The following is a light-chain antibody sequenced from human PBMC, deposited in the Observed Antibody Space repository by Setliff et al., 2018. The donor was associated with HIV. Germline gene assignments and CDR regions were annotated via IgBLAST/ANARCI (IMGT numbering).Light chain of an antibody. Sequence: QSALTQPASVSGSPGQSITISCTGTSSDVGNYKLVSWYQQPPGKAPNLIIYEVNKRPSGVSDRFSASISGNKAPLTISRLQAEDEADYYCCSYGSNYVFGTGTKVTVL. CDR2: EVN. V-gene: IGLV2-23*02. CDR1: SSDVGNYKL. CDR3: CSYGSNYV. J-gene: IGLJ1*01.